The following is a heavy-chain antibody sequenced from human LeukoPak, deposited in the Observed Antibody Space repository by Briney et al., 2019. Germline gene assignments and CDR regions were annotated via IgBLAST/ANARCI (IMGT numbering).Heavy chain of an antibody. CDR3: AKDPSIHLAYYYFDY. CDR1: GFTFSSYA. V-gene: IGHV3-23*01. J-gene: IGHJ4*02. Sequence: GGSLRLSCAASGFTFSSYAMSWVRQAPGKGLEWVSAISGSGGAIKYADSVKGRFTISRDNSKNTAYLQMNSLRAEDTAVYYCAKDPSIHLAYYYFDYWGQGTLVTVSS. CDR2: ISGSGGAI. D-gene: IGHD2-21*01.